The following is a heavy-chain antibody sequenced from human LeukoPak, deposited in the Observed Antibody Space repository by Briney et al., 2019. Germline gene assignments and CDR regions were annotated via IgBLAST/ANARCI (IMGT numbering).Heavy chain of an antibody. CDR3: AKSVGYGDYADWFDP. V-gene: IGHV3-23*01. J-gene: IGHJ5*02. Sequence: PGGSLRLSCAASGLTFSSYAMSWVRQAPGKGLEWVSAISGSGGSTYYADSVKGRFTISRDNSKNTLYLQMNSLRAEDTAVYYCAKSVGYGDYADWFDPWGQGTLVTVSS. D-gene: IGHD4-17*01. CDR1: GLTFSSYA. CDR2: ISGSGGST.